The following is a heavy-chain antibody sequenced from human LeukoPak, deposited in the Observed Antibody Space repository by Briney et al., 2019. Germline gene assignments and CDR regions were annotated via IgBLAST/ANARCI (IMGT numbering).Heavy chain of an antibody. D-gene: IGHD3-16*01. V-gene: IGHV5-51*01. J-gene: IGHJ4*02. CDR1: GYSFTSQW. Sequence: GESLKISCKGSGYSFTSQWIGWVRQMPGKGLEWMGIIYPGDSDTRYSPSFQGQVTISADKSISTAYLQWSSLKASNSAMYYCARDKRDSQGVSDYWGQGTLVTVSS. CDR3: ARDKRDSQGVSDY. CDR2: IYPGDSDT.